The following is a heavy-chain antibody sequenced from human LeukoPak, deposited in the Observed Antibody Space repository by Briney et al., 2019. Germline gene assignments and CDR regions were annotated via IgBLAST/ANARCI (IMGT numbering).Heavy chain of an antibody. J-gene: IGHJ4*02. CDR2: ISSSSSYI. CDR3: AKDFATRLLWFGELLPYYFDY. CDR1: GFTFSSYS. D-gene: IGHD3-10*01. V-gene: IGHV3-21*01. Sequence: GGSLRLSCAASGFTFSSYSMNWVRQAPGKGLEWVSSISSSSSYIYYADSGKGRFTISRDKAKNSLYPQMNSLSAEDTAVYYCAKDFATRLLWFGELLPYYFDYWGQGTLVTVSS.